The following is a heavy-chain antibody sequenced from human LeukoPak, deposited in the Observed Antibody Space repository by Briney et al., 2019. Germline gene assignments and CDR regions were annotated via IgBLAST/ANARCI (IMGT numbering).Heavy chain of an antibody. CDR2: ISSSSSYI. CDR1: GFTFSSYS. D-gene: IGHD2-15*01. CDR3: ARRGGYCSGGSCYGFHAFDI. Sequence: GGSLRLSCAASGFTFSSYSMNWVRQAPGKGLEWVSSISSSSSYIYYADSVKGRFTISRDNAKNSLYLQMNSLRAEDTAVYYCARRGGYCSGGSCYGFHAFDIWGQGTMDTVSS. V-gene: IGHV3-21*01. J-gene: IGHJ3*02.